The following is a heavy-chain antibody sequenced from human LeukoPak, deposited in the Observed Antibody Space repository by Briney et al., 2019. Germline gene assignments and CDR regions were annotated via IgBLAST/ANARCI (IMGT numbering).Heavy chain of an antibody. V-gene: IGHV3-11*04. J-gene: IGHJ4*02. CDR3: ARATEQTWGEDY. CDR1: GFPLRDYY. CDR2: ISSSGRTI. Sequence: GGSLRLPCAASGFPLRDYYMRWMRQAPGKGLEWVSYISSSGRTIHYADSVKGRFTISRDNAKNSLYRQMNSLRAENTAVYYCARATEQTWGEDYWGQGTLVTVSS. D-gene: IGHD3-16*01.